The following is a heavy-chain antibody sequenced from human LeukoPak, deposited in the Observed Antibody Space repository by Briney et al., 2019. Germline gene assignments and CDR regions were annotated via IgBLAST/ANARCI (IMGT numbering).Heavy chain of an antibody. CDR3: ARHKRSNSADFDY. V-gene: IGHV4-59*08. J-gene: IGHJ4*02. CDR2: IYYSGIT. CDR1: GGSINSYY. D-gene: IGHD4-23*01. Sequence: PPETLSLTCTVSGGSINSYYWSWIRQPPGKGLEWVGYIYYSGITNYNPSLKSRVTISVDTSKNQFSLKLNSVTAADTAVYYCARHKRSNSADFDYWGQGTLVTVSS.